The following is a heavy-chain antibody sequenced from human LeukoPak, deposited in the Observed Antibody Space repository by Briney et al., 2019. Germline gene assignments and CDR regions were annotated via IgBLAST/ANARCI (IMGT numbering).Heavy chain of an antibody. D-gene: IGHD3-9*01. J-gene: IGHJ4*02. CDR3: ARVCTDILTGYDGQYFDY. CDR2: VYYSGST. V-gene: IGHV4-59*01. Sequence: SETLSLTCTVSGGSLSGFYWSWIRQPPGAGLEWIGYVYYSGSTTYNPSLKSRVTISVDTSKNQFSLRLGSVTAADTAVYYCARVCTDILTGYDGQYFDYWGQGTLVTVSS. CDR1: GGSLSGFY.